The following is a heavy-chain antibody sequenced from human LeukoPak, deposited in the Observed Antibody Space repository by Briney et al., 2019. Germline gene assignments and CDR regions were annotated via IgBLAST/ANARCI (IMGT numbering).Heavy chain of an antibody. CDR2: IYNSGSN. D-gene: IGHD3-10*01. CDR3: ATRGY. V-gene: IGHV4-59*08. Sequence: SETLSLTCTVSGGSISSDYWQWIRQPPGKGLEWIGYIYNSGSNNYNPSLTSRVTISIDTSKSQFSLKLTSVTAADTAVYYCATRGYWGQGTLVTVSS. CDR1: GGSISSDY. J-gene: IGHJ4*02.